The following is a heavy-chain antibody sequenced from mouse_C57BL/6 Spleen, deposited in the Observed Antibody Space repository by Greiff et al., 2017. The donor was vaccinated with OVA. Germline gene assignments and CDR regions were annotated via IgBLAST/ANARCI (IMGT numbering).Heavy chain of an antibody. V-gene: IGHV7-3*01. CDR3: ARWNYGTFAY. Sequence: DVMLVESGGGLVQPGGSLSLSCAASGFTFTDYYMSWVRQPPGKALEWLGFIRNKANGYTTEYSASVKGRFTISRDNSQSILYLQMNALRAEDSATYYCARWNYGTFAYWGQGTLVTVSA. CDR2: IRNKANGYTT. CDR1: GFTFTDYY. D-gene: IGHD1-1*01. J-gene: IGHJ3*01.